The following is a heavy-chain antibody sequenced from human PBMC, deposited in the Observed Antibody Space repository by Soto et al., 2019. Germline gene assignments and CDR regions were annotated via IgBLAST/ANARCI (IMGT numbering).Heavy chain of an antibody. Sequence: EVQLLESGGGLVQPGGSLRLSCAASGFAFSSYAMSWVRQAPGKGLVWVSSISPSSAETHYANSVAGRFTIARDSSKNALSLQMNNLRAEDTAIYYCAKSGGKFAGSGYYDFDYWGQGTLVTVPS. J-gene: IGHJ4*02. V-gene: IGHV3-23*01. CDR3: AKSGGKFAGSGYYDFDY. CDR2: ISPSSAET. D-gene: IGHD3-22*01. CDR1: GFAFSSYA.